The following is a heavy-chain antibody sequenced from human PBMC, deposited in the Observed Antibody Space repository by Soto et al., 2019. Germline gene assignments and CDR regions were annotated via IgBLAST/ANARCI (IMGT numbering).Heavy chain of an antibody. CDR3: ATLDCSQLRNNFDC. CDR1: GFTFSSYA. CDR2: ISSNVVTT. J-gene: IGHJ4*02. Sequence: GGSLRLSCAASGFTFSSYAMSWVRQSPWKGLEWVSGISSNVVTTYDADSVKCRFTISRDNSRSSLYVQLNNLRAEDTAVYSCATLDCSQLRNNFDCWAQGTLVTV. D-gene: IGHD1-1*01. V-gene: IGHV3-23*01.